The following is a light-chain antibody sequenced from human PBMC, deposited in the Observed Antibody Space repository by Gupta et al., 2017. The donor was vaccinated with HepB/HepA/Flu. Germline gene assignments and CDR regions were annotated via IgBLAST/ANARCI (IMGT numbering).Light chain of an antibody. CDR3: QQDGSSTYT. J-gene: IGKJ2*01. CDR1: QSVSSKS. CDR2: GAS. Sequence: ENVLTQSPGTLSLSPGERATLSCRASQSVSSKSLTWYQQKPGQAPRLLIYGASNRATGIPDRFSGSGSGTDFTLTISRLEPEDFAVYYCQQDGSSTYTFGQGTKMEIK. V-gene: IGKV3-20*01.